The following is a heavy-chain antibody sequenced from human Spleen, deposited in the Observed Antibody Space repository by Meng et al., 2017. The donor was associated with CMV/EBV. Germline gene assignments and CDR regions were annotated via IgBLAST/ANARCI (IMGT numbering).Heavy chain of an antibody. CDR2: IYHSGST. Sequence: SETLSLTCTVSGGSVSSGSYYWSWIRQPPGKGLEWIGHIYHSGSTNYNPSLKSRVTISVDTSRNQISLKLSSVTAAATAVYYCARGESYNILTGYYPLIGAFDIWGQGTMVTVSS. J-gene: IGHJ3*02. CDR1: GGSVSSGSYY. V-gene: IGHV4-61*01. CDR3: ARGESYNILTGYYPLIGAFDI. D-gene: IGHD3-9*01.